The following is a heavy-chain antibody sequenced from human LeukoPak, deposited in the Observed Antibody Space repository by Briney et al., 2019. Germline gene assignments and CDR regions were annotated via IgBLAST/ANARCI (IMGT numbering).Heavy chain of an antibody. Sequence: SVKVSCKASGGTFSSHAISWVRQAPGQGLEWMGGIIPIFGTTNYAQKFQGRVTITADESTSTAYMELSSLRSEDTAVYYCARGRGREGGTVPYPYDFWSGYSQGAFDIWGQGTMVTVSS. D-gene: IGHD3-3*01. CDR2: IIPIFGTT. CDR1: GGTFSSHA. J-gene: IGHJ3*02. V-gene: IGHV1-69*13. CDR3: ARGRGREGGTVPYPYDFWSGYSQGAFDI.